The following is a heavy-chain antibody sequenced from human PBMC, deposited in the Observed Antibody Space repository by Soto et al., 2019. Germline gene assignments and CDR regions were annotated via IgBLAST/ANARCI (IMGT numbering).Heavy chain of an antibody. CDR1: GGSISSYY. CDR2: IYYSGST. Sequence: SETLSLTCTVSGGSISSYYWSWIRQPPGKGLEWIGYIYYSGSTNYNPSLKSRVTISVDTSKNQFSLKLSSVTAADTAVYYCARDRSGAITMVRANWFDPWGQGTLVTVSS. CDR3: ARDRSGAITMVRANWFDP. V-gene: IGHV4-59*01. J-gene: IGHJ5*02. D-gene: IGHD3-10*01.